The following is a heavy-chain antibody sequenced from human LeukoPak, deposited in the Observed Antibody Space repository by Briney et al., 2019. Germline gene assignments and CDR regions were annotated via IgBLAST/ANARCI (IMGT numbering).Heavy chain of an antibody. CDR3: ARFMVRGVTILGY. V-gene: IGHV1-18*01. CDR1: GYTFISYG. J-gene: IGHJ4*02. D-gene: IGHD3-10*01. CDR2: ISAYNGNT. Sequence: EASVKVSCKASGYTFISYGNSWVRQAPGQGLEWMGCISAYNGNTNYAQNLQGRVTMTTDTSTSTAYMELRSLRSDDTAVYYCARFMVRGVTILGYWGQGTLVTVSS.